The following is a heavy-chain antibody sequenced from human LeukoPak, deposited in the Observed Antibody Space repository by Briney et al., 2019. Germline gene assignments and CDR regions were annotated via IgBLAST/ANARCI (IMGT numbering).Heavy chain of an antibody. CDR1: GVTFSSYA. J-gene: IGHJ5*02. CDR3: ARDSQDLNWFDP. CDR2: ISGSGSST. V-gene: IGHV3-23*01. Sequence: GGSLRLSCAASGVTFSSYAMSWVRQAPGEGLQWVSGISGSGSSTYYADSVRGRFTISRDNSKNTLYLQMNSLRAEATAVYYCARDSQDLNWFDPWGQGTLVTVSS.